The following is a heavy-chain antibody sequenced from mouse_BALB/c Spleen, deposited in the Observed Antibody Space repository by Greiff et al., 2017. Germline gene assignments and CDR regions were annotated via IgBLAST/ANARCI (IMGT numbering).Heavy chain of an antibody. J-gene: IGHJ4*01. CDR3: VRHSIFPNYDGGVYYAMDY. D-gene: IGHD2-4*01. V-gene: IGHV10-1*02. CDR2: IRSKSNNYAT. CDR1: GFTFNTYA. Sequence: EVQLVESGGGLVQPKGSLKLSCAASGFTFNTYAMNWVRQAPGKGLEWVARIRSKSNNYATYYADSVKDRFTISRDDSQSMLYLQMNNLKTEDTAMYYCVRHSIFPNYDGGVYYAMDYWGQGTSVTVSS.